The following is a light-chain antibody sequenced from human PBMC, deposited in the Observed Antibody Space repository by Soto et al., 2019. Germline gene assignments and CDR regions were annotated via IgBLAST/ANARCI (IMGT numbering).Light chain of an antibody. V-gene: IGLV1-40*01. Sequence: QAVVTQPPSVSGAPGQRVTISFTGSSSNIGAGYDVHWYQQLPGTAPKLLIYGNSNRPSGVPDRFSGSKSGTSASLAITGLQAEDEADYYCQSYDSSLSGSGVVFGGGTKLTVL. CDR1: SSNIGAGYD. J-gene: IGLJ2*01. CDR3: QSYDSSLSGSGVV. CDR2: GNS.